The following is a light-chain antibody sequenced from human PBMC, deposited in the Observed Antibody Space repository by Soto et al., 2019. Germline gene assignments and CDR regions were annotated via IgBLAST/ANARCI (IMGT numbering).Light chain of an antibody. CDR2: EVS. J-gene: IGLJ1*01. Sequence: QSVLTQPPSASGSPGQSVTISCTGTSSDVGCYNYVSWYQQHPGKAPKLMIYEVSKRPSGVPNRFSGSKSGNTASLTISGLQAEDEADYHCCSYAGSSTYVFGTGTKVTVL. CDR3: CSYAGSSTYV. CDR1: SSDVGCYNY. V-gene: IGLV2-8*01.